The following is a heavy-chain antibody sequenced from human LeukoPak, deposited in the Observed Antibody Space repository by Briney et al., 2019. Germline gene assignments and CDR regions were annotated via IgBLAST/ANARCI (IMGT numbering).Heavy chain of an antibody. CDR3: AKDTSIGKYCTSGVCSPFDY. Sequence: PGGSLRLSCAGSGFTFSSYAMSWVRQDPGKGLEWVSAISDSGGYTYYADSVKGRFTISRDNSKNTLYLHVNSLRAEDTAVYYCAKDTSIGKYCTSGVCSPFDYWGQGTLVTVSS. D-gene: IGHD2-8*01. V-gene: IGHV3-23*01. J-gene: IGHJ4*02. CDR2: ISDSGGYT. CDR1: GFTFSSYA.